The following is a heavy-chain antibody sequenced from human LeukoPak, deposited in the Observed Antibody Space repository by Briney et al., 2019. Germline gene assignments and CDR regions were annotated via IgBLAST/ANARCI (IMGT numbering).Heavy chain of an antibody. CDR1: GFTFSNFG. D-gene: IGHD3-10*01. J-gene: IGHJ3*02. CDR2: IRFDGTVQ. CDR3: AKDWAVRGVSI. V-gene: IGHV3-30*02. Sequence: GGSLRLSCTASGFTFSNFGMNWVRQAPGKGLEWVTFIRFDGTVQFYADSVKGRFTISRDNSKNTLYLQMNSLRAEDTAVYYCAKDWAVRGVSIWGQGTMVTVSS.